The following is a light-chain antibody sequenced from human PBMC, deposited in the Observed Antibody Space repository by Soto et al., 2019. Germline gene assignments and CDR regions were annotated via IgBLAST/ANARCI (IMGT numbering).Light chain of an antibody. CDR3: QQYNSYSLT. V-gene: IGKV1-5*03. CDR2: KAS. J-gene: IGKJ1*01. CDR1: QSISSW. Sequence: DIQMTQSPSTLSASVGDRVTITCRASQSISSWLAWYQQKPGKAPKLLIYKASSLESGVPSRFSGSGSGTEFPLTISSLQPDDFATYYCQQYNSYSLTFGQGTKVAIK.